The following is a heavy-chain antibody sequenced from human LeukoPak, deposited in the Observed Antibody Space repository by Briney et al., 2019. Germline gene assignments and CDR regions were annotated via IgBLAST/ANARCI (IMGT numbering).Heavy chain of an antibody. CDR3: AKSLVADQGLFDF. Sequence: GGSLRLSCAASGFTFSSYAMSWVRQAPGKGLEWVSVVSGSGDSTYYTDSVKGRFTLSRDNSKNTLYPQMNSLRAEDTAVYYCAKSLVADQGLFDFWGQGTLVTVSS. D-gene: IGHD2-2*01. CDR2: VSGSGDST. V-gene: IGHV3-23*01. CDR1: GFTFSSYA. J-gene: IGHJ4*02.